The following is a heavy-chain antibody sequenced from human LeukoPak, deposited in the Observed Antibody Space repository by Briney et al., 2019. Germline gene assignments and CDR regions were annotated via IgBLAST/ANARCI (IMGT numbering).Heavy chain of an antibody. CDR3: ARLLGDSTIYDL. J-gene: IGHJ5*02. CDR2: IKQNGDEK. Sequence: PGGSLRLSCAGSGFILNSHWMSWVRQAPGKGLEWVASIKQNGDEKHHVDSVKGRFIISRNNAENSVSLQMNSLRDEDTAIYYCARLLGDSTIYDLWGQGTLVTVSS. V-gene: IGHV3-7*01. D-gene: IGHD3-16*01. CDR1: GFILNSHW.